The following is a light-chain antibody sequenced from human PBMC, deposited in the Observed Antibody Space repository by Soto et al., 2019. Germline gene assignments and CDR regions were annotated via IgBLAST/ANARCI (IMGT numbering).Light chain of an antibody. CDR2: DVS. V-gene: IGLV2-11*01. Sequence: QSALTQPRSVSGSPGQSVTISCTGTSSDVGGYNYVSWYQQHPGKAPKLMIYDVSKRPSGVPDRFSGSKSDNTASLTISGLQAEDEADYYCCAYAGRWVFGGGTKLTVL. CDR3: CAYAGRWV. J-gene: IGLJ3*02. CDR1: SSDVGGYNY.